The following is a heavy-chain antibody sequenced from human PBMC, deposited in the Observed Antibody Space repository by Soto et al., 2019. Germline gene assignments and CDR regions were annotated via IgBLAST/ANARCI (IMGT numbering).Heavy chain of an antibody. D-gene: IGHD3-9*01. V-gene: IGHV1-58*02. CDR1: GFTFTSSA. Sequence: GASVKVSCKASGFTFTSSAMQWVRQARGQRLEWIGWIVVGSGNTNYAQKFQERVTITRDMSTSTAYMELSSLRSEDTAVYYCAADRYFAKSYYYGMAVWGQGTTVTVSS. J-gene: IGHJ6*02. CDR2: IVVGSGNT. CDR3: AADRYFAKSYYYGMAV.